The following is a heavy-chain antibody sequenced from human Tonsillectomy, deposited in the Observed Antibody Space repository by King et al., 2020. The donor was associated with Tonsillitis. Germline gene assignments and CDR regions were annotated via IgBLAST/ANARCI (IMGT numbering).Heavy chain of an antibody. CDR2: IKQDGSVG. Sequence: EVQLVESGGDLVRPGGSLRLSCVASEFVPGTYWMTWVRQAPGKGLEGVANIKQDGSVGNYLDSVRGRFTVSRGNAKNSMYLQMNSLRVEDTALYFCARDTSRGQGTFWHDVFDLWGQGTVVTVSS. CDR1: EFVPGTYW. V-gene: IGHV3-7*04. J-gene: IGHJ3*01. D-gene: IGHD2/OR15-2a*01. CDR3: ARDTSRGQGTFWHDVFDL.